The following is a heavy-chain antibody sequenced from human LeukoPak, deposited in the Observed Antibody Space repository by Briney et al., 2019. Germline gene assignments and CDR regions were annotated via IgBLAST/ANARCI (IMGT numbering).Heavy chain of an antibody. CDR1: GYTFTGYY. CDR2: INPNSGGT. Sequence: GASVKVSCKASGYTFTGYYMHWVRQAPGQGLEWMGWINPNSGGTNYAQKFQGRVTMTRDTSISTAYMELSRLRSDDTAVYYCALAPLSGYSGYGGRSGYSFDYWGQGTLVTVSS. J-gene: IGHJ4*02. V-gene: IGHV1-2*02. D-gene: IGHD5-12*01. CDR3: ALAPLSGYSGYGGRSGYSFDY.